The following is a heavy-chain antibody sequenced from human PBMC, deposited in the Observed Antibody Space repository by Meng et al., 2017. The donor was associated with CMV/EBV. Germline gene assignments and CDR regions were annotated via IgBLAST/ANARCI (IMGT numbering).Heavy chain of an antibody. CDR1: CRSISSTSYY. J-gene: IGHJ5*02. V-gene: IGHV4-39*07. CDR3: ARDLRLVAVAGNWFDP. CDR2: IYYSGGT. D-gene: IGHD6-19*01. Sequence: LQLPESGPGLARHSKTLSLTCPISCRSISSTSYYWGWIRQPPGKGLEWIGSIYYSGGTYYNPSLKSRVTISVDTSKNQFSLKLSSVTAADTAVYYCARDLRLVAVAGNWFDPWGQGTLVTVSS.